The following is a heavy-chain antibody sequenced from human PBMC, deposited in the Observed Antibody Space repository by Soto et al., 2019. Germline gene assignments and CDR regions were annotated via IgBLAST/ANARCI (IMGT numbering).Heavy chain of an antibody. CDR1: GFKFTDYG. V-gene: IGHV3-33*01. CDR2: SWFDGSIA. CDR3: ARDGARIDSSGKFDY. J-gene: IGHJ4*02. D-gene: IGHD3-22*01. Sequence: VQLVESGGGVVQPGRSLRLSCVASGFKFTDYGLNWVRQTPGKGLEWVAISWFDGSIAYYAELVKGRFTISRDDSRNTVYLHMNSVRGEDTAMYYCARDGARIDSSGKFDYWGQGTQVTVSS.